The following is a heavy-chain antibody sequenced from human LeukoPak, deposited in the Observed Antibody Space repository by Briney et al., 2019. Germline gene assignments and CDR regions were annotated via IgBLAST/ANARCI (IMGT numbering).Heavy chain of an antibody. V-gene: IGHV1-8*01. Sequence: ASVKVSCKASGYTFTSCDINWVRQATGQGLEWMGWMNPNSGNTGYAQKFQGRVTMTRNTAISTAYMELSSLRSEDTAVYYCARGQYYYDSSGYYLDYWGQGTLVTVSS. J-gene: IGHJ4*02. CDR1: GYTFTSCD. CDR3: ARGQYYYDSSGYYLDY. D-gene: IGHD3-22*01. CDR2: MNPNSGNT.